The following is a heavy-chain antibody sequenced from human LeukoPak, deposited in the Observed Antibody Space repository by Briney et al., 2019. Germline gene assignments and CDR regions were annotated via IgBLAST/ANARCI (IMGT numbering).Heavy chain of an antibody. CDR1: GDSVSSNSAA. CDR3: ARDRAAGGRGIDY. CDR2: TYYRSKWYN. V-gene: IGHV6-1*01. J-gene: IGHJ4*02. Sequence: SQTLSLTCAISGDSVSSNSAAWDWIRQSPSRGLEWLGRTYYRSKWYNDYAVSVKSRITINPDTSKNQFSLQLNSMTPEDTAVYYGARDRAAGGRGIDYWGQGTLVTVSS. D-gene: IGHD6-13*01.